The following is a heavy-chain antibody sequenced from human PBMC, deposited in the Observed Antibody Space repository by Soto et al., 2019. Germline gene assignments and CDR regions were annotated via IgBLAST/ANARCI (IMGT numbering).Heavy chain of an antibody. D-gene: IGHD2-2*01. Sequence: SETLSLTCTVSCCCISSSSYYWGCIRQPPGKGLEWIGRIHYSGSTYYNPSLKSRVPISVDTFKKPFSLKLSSVTAADTAVYYCARRGLAMPVGRPSHYYYYGMDVWGQGTTVTVSS. J-gene: IGHJ6*02. CDR1: CCCISSSSYY. CDR3: ARRGLAMPVGRPSHYYYYGMDV. V-gene: IGHV4-39*01. CDR2: IHYSGST.